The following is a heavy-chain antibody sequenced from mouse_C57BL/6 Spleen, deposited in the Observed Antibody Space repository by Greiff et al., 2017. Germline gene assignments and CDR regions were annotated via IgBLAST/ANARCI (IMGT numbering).Heavy chain of an antibody. CDR1: GFTFSNYW. J-gene: IGHJ2*01. Sequence: EVQGVESGGGLVQPGGSMKLSCVASGFTFSNYWMNWVRQSPEKGLEWVAQIRLKSDNYATHYAESVKGRFTISRDDSKSSVYLQMNNLRAEDTGIYHCTGGIYYDYDFYYFDYWGQGTTLTVSS. D-gene: IGHD2-4*01. CDR2: IRLKSDNYAT. V-gene: IGHV6-3*01. CDR3: TGGIYYDYDFYYFDY.